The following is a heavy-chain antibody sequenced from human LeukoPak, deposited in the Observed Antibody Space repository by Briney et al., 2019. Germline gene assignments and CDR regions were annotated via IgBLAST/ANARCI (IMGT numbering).Heavy chain of an antibody. V-gene: IGHV3-48*04. J-gene: IGHJ4*02. D-gene: IGHD5-12*01. CDR3: ASGYSGYVPYY. Sequence: GGSLRLSCAASGFTFSNYSMNWVRQAPGKGLEWVSYISSSSSTIYYADSVKGRFTISRDNAKNSLYLQMNSLRADDSAMYYCASGYSGYVPYYWGQGTLVTVSS. CDR2: ISSSSSTI. CDR1: GFTFSNYS.